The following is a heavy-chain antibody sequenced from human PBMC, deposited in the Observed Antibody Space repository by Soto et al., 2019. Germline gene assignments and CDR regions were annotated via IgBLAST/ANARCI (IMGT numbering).Heavy chain of an antibody. CDR2: ISSSGSAK. Sequence: PGGSLRLSCAASGFTFSSFSMNWVRQAPGKGLEWVSYISSSGSAKFYADSVEGRFTISRDNAKNSLYLQMNSLRAEDTAVYFCTGPHYYYGSGRWGQG. D-gene: IGHD3-10*01. CDR1: GFTFSSFS. J-gene: IGHJ1*01. CDR3: TGPHYYYGSGR. V-gene: IGHV3-48*01.